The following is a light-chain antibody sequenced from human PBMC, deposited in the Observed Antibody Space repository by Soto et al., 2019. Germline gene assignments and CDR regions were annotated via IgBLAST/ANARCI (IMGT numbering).Light chain of an antibody. Sequence: EVVMTQSPATLSVSPGEGVTLSCRASQGIGDTLAWYQHKPGQTPRLLIYDTSTRATGIPDRFSGGGSGTDFTLTISRLEPEDFAVYYCQERTGWPPWTFGQGTKVDIK. CDR2: DTS. J-gene: IGKJ1*01. CDR1: QGIGDT. CDR3: QERTGWPPWT. V-gene: IGKV3-11*01.